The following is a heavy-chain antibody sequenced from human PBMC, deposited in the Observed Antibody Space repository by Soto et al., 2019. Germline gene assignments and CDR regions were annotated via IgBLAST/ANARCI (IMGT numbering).Heavy chain of an antibody. CDR3: ASFNVNDREIDY. V-gene: IGHV4-34*01. Sequence: SETLSLTCAVYGGSFSGYYWSWIRQPPGKGLEWIGEINHSGSTNYNPSLKSRVTISLDRSKNQFSLKLSSVTAADTAVYYCASFNVNDREIDYWGQGTLVTVSS. CDR2: INHSGST. J-gene: IGHJ4*02. CDR1: GGSFSGYY.